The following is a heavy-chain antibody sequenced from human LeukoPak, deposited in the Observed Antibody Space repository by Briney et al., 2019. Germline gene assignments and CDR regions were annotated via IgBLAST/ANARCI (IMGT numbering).Heavy chain of an antibody. CDR2: ISYDGGNK. V-gene: IGHV3-30*18. Sequence: GGSLRLSCAASGFTFSTYAMHWVRQAPGKGLEWVAVISYDGGNKYYADSVKGRFTISRDNSKITLYLQMNSLRAEDTAVYYCAKDHDGSGYLDYWGQGTLVTVSS. CDR1: GFTFSTYA. J-gene: IGHJ4*02. CDR3: AKDHDGSGYLDY. D-gene: IGHD3-22*01.